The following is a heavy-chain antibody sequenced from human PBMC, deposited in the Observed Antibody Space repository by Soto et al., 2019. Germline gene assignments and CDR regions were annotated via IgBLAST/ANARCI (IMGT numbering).Heavy chain of an antibody. Sequence: GGSLRLSCAASGFTFSSYWMSWVRQAPGKGLEWVANIKQDGSEKYYVDSVKGRFTISRDNAKNSLYLQMNSLRAEDTAVYYCAREDIVVVPAATSYYYYYMDVWGKGTTVTVSS. CDR2: IKQDGSEK. D-gene: IGHD2-2*01. CDR1: GFTFSSYW. V-gene: IGHV3-7*01. J-gene: IGHJ6*03. CDR3: AREDIVVVPAATSYYYYYMDV.